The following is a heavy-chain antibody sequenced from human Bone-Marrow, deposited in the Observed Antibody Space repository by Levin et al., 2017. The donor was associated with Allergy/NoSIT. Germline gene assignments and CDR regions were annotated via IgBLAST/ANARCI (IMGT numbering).Heavy chain of an antibody. CDR2: IKQDGSEK. V-gene: IGHV3-7*01. CDR1: GFTFSSYW. D-gene: IGHD2-2*02. Sequence: GESLKISCAASGFTFSSYWMSWVRQAPGKGLEWVANIKQDGSEKYYVDSVKGRFTISRDNAKNSLYLQMNSLRAEDTAVYYCAREPLVPAAIKYFDPWGQGTLVTVSS. CDR3: AREPLVPAAIKYFDP. J-gene: IGHJ5*02.